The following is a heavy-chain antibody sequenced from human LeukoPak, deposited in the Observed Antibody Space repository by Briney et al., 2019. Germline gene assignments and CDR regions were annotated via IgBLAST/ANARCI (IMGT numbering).Heavy chain of an antibody. CDR2: IYHSGSI. V-gene: IGHV4-39*07. CDR1: GGSISSSSYY. CDR3: ARGAPATIGNYYYYYYMDV. D-gene: IGHD5-12*01. Sequence: PSETLSLTCTVSGGSISSSSYYWGWIRQPPGKGLEWIGSIYHSGSIYYNPSLKSRVTISVDTSKNQLSLKLSSVTAADTAVYYCARGAPATIGNYYYYYYMDVWGKGTTVTVSS. J-gene: IGHJ6*03.